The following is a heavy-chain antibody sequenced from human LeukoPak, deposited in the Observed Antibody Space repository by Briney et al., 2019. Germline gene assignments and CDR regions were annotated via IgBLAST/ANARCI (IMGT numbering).Heavy chain of an antibody. V-gene: IGHV4-59*08. CDR1: GGSISSYY. Sequence: SETLSLTCAVYGGSISSYYWSWIRQPPGKGLEWIGYIYYSGSTNYNPSLKSRVTISVDTSKNQFSLKLSSVTAADTAVYYCAGTLDCGGDCYPHSFDYWGQGTLVTVSS. D-gene: IGHD2-21*02. J-gene: IGHJ4*02. CDR2: IYYSGST. CDR3: AGTLDCGGDCYPHSFDY.